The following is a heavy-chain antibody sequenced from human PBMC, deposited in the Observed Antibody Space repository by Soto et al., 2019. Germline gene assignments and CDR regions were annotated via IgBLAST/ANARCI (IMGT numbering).Heavy chain of an antibody. J-gene: IGHJ5*02. V-gene: IGHV4-34*01. Sequence: SETLSLTCAVYGGSFSGYYWSWIRQPPGKGLEWIGEINHSGSTNYNPSLKSRVTTSVDTSKNQFSLKLSSVTAADTAVYYCARGWGCSGGSCYTGFDPWGQGTLVTVSS. CDR1: GGSFSGYY. CDR2: INHSGST. D-gene: IGHD2-15*01. CDR3: ARGWGCSGGSCYTGFDP.